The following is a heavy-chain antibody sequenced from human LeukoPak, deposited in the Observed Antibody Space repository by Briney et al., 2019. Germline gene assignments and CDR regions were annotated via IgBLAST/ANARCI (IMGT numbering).Heavy chain of an antibody. J-gene: IGHJ4*02. Sequence: ASVKVSCKASGYTFTSYGISWVRQAPGQGLEWMGWISAYNGNTNYAQKLQGRVTMTTDTSTSTAYMELRSLRSDDTAVYYCARGVYCGGDCPGGEDYWGRGTLVTVSS. D-gene: IGHD2-21*02. CDR3: ARGVYCGGDCPGGEDY. CDR1: GYTFTSYG. CDR2: ISAYNGNT. V-gene: IGHV1-18*01.